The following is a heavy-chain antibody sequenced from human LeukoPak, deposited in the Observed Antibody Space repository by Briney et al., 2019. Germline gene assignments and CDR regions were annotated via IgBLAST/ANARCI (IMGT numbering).Heavy chain of an antibody. CDR2: INHSGST. D-gene: IGHD3-10*01. CDR1: GGSFSGYY. J-gene: IGHJ6*03. Sequence: PSETLSLTCAVYGGSFSGYYWSWIRQPPGKGLEWIGEINHSGSTNYNPSLKSRVTISVDTSKKQFSLKLSSVTAADTAVYYCARGSSITMVRGVRNYYYYMDVWGKGTTVTVSS. V-gene: IGHV4-34*01. CDR3: ARGSSITMVRGVRNYYYYMDV.